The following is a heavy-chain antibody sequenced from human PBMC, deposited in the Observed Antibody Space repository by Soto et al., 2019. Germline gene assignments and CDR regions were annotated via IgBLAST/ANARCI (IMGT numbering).Heavy chain of an antibody. V-gene: IGHV4-59*01. Sequence: PSETLSLTCTVSGGSISSYYWSWIRQPPGKRLEWIGYIYYSGSTNYNPSLKSRVTISVDTSKNQFSLKLSSVTAADSAVYYWARKPGASFDYWGQGTLVTVSS. D-gene: IGHD7-27*01. CDR1: GGSISSYY. CDR3: ARKPGASFDY. CDR2: IYYSGST. J-gene: IGHJ4*02.